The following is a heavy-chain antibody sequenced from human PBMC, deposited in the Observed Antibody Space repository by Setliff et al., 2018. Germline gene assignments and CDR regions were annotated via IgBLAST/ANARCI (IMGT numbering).Heavy chain of an antibody. CDR1: GGSFSNYY. J-gene: IGHJ3*02. V-gene: IGHV4-4*07. CDR2: IYTSGST. D-gene: IGHD1-26*01. CDR3: ARKGISALSGAFDM. Sequence: PSETLSLTCTVSGGSFSNYYWSWIRQPAGKGLEWIGRIYTSGSTTYNPSLKSRVTMSVDTSKNQFSLKLSAVTAADTAVYYCARKGISALSGAFDMWGQGTMVTVSS.